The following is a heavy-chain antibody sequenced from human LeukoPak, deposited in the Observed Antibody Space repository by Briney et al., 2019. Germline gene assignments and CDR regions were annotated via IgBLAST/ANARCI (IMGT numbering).Heavy chain of an antibody. D-gene: IGHD3-10*01. CDR2: IFWYGDQ. Sequence: SRLTLVRPTRSLTLTCTFSGVLLSTSGEGVGWIGQPVGTALDCLALIFWYGDQRYRPSLQNRLTTTNNTSKRQVVITMTNMDPVDTATYYCAHGYFYGSGSHLDYWGQGSLVTVSS. J-gene: IGHJ4*02. CDR3: AHGYFYGSGSHLDY. V-gene: IGHV2-5*01. CDR1: GVLLSTSGEG.